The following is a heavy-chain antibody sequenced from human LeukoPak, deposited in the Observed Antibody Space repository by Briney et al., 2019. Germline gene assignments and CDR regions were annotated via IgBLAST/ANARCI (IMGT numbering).Heavy chain of an antibody. V-gene: IGHV3-21*01. Sequence: GGSLRLSCAASGFTFNTYSMNWVRPAPRKGLAWVSFISSSSRYILYADTVKGRFTISRDKAKNTLYLQMSSLRAEDTAVYYCARDREYTDYLHNWFDPWGQGTLVTVSS. D-gene: IGHD4-11*01. J-gene: IGHJ5*02. CDR1: GFTFNTYS. CDR2: ISSSSRYI. CDR3: ARDREYTDYLHNWFDP.